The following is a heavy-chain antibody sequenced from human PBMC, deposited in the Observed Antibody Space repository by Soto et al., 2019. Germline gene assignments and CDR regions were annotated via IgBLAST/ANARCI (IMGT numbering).Heavy chain of an antibody. D-gene: IGHD3-16*01. CDR3: ARSGGDYAYALNV. CDR1: GFTVSDNY. J-gene: IGHJ6*02. CDR2: LYSGGRI. V-gene: IGHV3-53*01. Sequence: EAQLVESGGGLIQPGGSLRLSCAASGFTVSDNYITWVRQAPGKGLEWVSLLYSGGRIYYADSVKGRFTISRDTANTTLYLQMNILSTEDTAVYYCARSGGDYAYALNVWGQGTTVTVSS.